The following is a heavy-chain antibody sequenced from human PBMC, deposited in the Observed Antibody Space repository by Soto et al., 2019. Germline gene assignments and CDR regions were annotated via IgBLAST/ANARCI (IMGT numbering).Heavy chain of an antibody. D-gene: IGHD1-20*01. J-gene: IGHJ6*02. CDR2: ISSSGSTI. CDR3: ARERRYNWNDPYYYGMDV. CDR1: GFTFSRYE. Sequence: PGGSLRLSCAASGFTFSRYEMNWVRQAPGKGLEWVSYISSSGSTIYYADSVKGRFTISRDNAKNSLYLQMNSLRAEDTAVYCCARERRYNWNDPYYYGMDVWGQGTTVTVSS. V-gene: IGHV3-48*03.